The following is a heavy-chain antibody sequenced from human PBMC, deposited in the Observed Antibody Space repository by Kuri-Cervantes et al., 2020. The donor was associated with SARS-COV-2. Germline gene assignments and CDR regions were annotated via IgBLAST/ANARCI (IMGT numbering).Heavy chain of an antibody. CDR3: AKDTRWLQSYTFDY. CDR2: ISASGGSP. J-gene: IGHJ4*02. CDR1: GFTFSSYA. D-gene: IGHD5-24*01. V-gene: IGHV3-23*01. Sequence: GESLKISCAASGFTFSSYAMSWVRQAPGKGLEWVSDISASGGSPYYADSVKGRVTISRDNSKNTLYLQMNSLRADDTAVYYCAKDTRWLQSYTFDYWGQGTLVTVSS.